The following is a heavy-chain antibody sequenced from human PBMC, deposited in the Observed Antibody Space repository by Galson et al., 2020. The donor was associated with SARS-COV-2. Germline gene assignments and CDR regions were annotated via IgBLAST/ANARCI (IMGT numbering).Heavy chain of an antibody. CDR3: GKDYHDASGYYYGPIDS. J-gene: IGHJ4*02. D-gene: IGHD3-22*01. V-gene: IGHV3-9*01. CDR1: GFTVEEFP. Sequence: SLKISWEASGFTVEEFPMHWVRQVPGKGLEWVSGISWDSSHKGYADSIRGRFTISRDNAKNSLFLQMNNLRVEDTALYYCGKDYHDASGYYYGPIDSWGQGTLVTVSS. CDR2: ISWDSSHK.